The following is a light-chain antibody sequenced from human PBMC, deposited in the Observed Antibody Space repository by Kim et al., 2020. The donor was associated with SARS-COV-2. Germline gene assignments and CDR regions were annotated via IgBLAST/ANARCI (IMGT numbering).Light chain of an antibody. CDR3: RAWDTSTAV. V-gene: IGLV3-1*01. CDR1: KLGDEF. J-gene: IGLJ3*02. CDR2: QDT. Sequence: YELTQPPSVSVSPGQTASISCSGDKLGDEFACWYQQKPGQSPVLVIYQDTKRPSGIPERFSGSNSGNTATLTISGTQAMDEADYYCRAWDTSTAVFGGGTQLTVL.